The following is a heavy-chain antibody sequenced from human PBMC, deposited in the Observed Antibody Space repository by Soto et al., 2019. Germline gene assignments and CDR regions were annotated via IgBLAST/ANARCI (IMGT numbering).Heavy chain of an antibody. CDR3: ATLLRGYSTTHLDY. J-gene: IGHJ4*02. Sequence: SVKVSCKASGYTFTSYGISWVRQAPGQGLEWMGGIIPIFGTANYAQKFQGRVTITADESTSTAYMELSSLRSEDTAVYYCATLLRGYSTTHLDYWGQGTLVTVSS. V-gene: IGHV1-69*13. CDR2: IIPIFGTA. CDR1: GYTFTSYG. D-gene: IGHD6-13*01.